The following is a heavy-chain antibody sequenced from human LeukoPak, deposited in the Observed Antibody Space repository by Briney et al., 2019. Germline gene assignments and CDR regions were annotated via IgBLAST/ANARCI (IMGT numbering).Heavy chain of an antibody. D-gene: IGHD3-22*01. CDR2: IGYDESNK. J-gene: IGHJ4*02. V-gene: IGHV3-33*01. CDR1: GFTFSSYG. CDR3: ARDRIIVVPDYYFDY. Sequence: GGSLRLSCAASGFTFSSYGMHWVRQAPGKGLEGVAVIGYDESNKFYADSVKGRFTISRDNSKNTLYLQMNSLRAEDTAVYYCARDRIIVVPDYYFDYWGQGTLVTVSS.